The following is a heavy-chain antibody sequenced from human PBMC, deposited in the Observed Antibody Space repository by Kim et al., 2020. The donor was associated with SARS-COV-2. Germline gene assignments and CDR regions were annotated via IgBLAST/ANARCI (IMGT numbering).Heavy chain of an antibody. J-gene: IGHJ4*02. CDR2: ISSSSSYI. D-gene: IGHD6-6*01. Sequence: GGSLRLSCAASGFTFSSYSMNWVRQAPGKGLEWVSSISSSSSYIYYADSVKGRFTISRDNAKNSLYLQMNSLRAEDTAVYYCVYTRGVKEYSSSSGYWGQGTLVTVSS. CDR1: GFTFSSYS. V-gene: IGHV3-21*01. CDR3: VYTRGVKEYSSSSGY.